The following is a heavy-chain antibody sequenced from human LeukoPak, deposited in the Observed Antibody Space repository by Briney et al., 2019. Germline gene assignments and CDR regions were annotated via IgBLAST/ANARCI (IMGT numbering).Heavy chain of an antibody. D-gene: IGHD6-19*01. CDR3: ATGAIAVAGGIDY. V-gene: IGHV1-69*05. J-gene: IGHJ4*02. Sequence: ASVKVSCKASGGTFSSYAISWVRQAPGQGLEWMGRIIPIFGTANYAQKFQGRVTITTDESTSTAYMELSSLRSEDTAVYYCATGAIAVAGGIDYWGQGTLVTVSS. CDR1: GGTFSSYA. CDR2: IIPIFGTA.